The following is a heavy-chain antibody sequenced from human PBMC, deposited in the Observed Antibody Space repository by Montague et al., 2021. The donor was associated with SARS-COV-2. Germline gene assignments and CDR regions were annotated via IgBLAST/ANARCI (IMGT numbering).Heavy chain of an antibody. V-gene: IGHV4-59*08. CDR3: ARHRRAPYCSGGSCYSPRGWFDP. CDR1: GGSISSYY. Sequence: SETLSLTCTVSGGSISSYYWSWIRQPPGKGLEWIGYIYYSGSTNYNPSHESRVTISVDTSKNQFSLKLSSVTAADTAVYYCARHRRAPYCSGGSCYSPRGWFDPWGQGTLVTVSS. CDR2: IYYSGST. D-gene: IGHD2-15*01. J-gene: IGHJ5*02.